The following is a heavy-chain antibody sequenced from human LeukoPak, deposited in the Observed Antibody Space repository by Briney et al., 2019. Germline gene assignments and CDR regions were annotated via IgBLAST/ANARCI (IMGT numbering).Heavy chain of an antibody. D-gene: IGHD3-22*01. CDR1: GGTFSSYA. Sequence: ASVEVSFKASGGTFSSYAISWVRQAPGQGLEWMGRIIPIFGIANYAQKFQGRVTITADKSTSTAYMELSSLRSEDTAVYYCARNEYYYDSSGLDYWGQGTLVTVSS. CDR3: ARNEYYYDSSGLDY. CDR2: IIPIFGIA. V-gene: IGHV1-69*17. J-gene: IGHJ4*02.